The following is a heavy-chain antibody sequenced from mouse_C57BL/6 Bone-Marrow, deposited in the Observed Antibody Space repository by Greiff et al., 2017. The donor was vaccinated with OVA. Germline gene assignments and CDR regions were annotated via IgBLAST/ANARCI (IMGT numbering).Heavy chain of an antibody. Sequence: EVQLQQSVAELVRPGASVKLSCTASGFNIKNTYMHWVKQRPEQGLEWIGRIDPANDNTKYASKFQGKATMTADTSSNTAYLQLSSLSSDDTAVYCCARGNGGSSFYAMDYWGQGTSVTVSS. CDR2: IDPANDNT. V-gene: IGHV14-3*01. CDR1: GFNIKNTY. CDR3: ARGNGGSSFYAMDY. J-gene: IGHJ4*01. D-gene: IGHD1-1*01.